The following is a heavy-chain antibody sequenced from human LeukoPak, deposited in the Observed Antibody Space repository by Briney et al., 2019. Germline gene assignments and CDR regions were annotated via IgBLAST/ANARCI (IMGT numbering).Heavy chain of an antibody. CDR2: IYHSGST. D-gene: IGHD6-13*01. V-gene: IGHV4-38-2*02. Sequence: PSETLSLTCTVSGYSISSGYYWGWIRQPPGKGLEWIGSIYHSGSTYYNPSLKSRVTISVDTSKNQFSLKLSSVTAADTAVYYCAGGGGIAAAGYYWGQGTLVTVSS. CDR1: GYSISSGYY. J-gene: IGHJ4*02. CDR3: AGGGGIAAAGYY.